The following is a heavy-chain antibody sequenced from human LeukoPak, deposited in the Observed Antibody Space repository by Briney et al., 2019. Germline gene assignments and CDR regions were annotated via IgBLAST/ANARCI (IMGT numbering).Heavy chain of an antibody. V-gene: IGHV3-23*01. Sequence: GGSLRLSCAASGFTFSSYAMSWVRQAPGKGLEWVSAISGSGGSTYYADSVKGRFTISRDNSKNTLYLQMNSLRAEDTAVYYCAKDVANRYSSSWYEMYFDYWGQGTLVTVSS. CDR2: ISGSGGST. J-gene: IGHJ4*02. D-gene: IGHD6-13*01. CDR3: AKDVANRYSSSWYEMYFDY. CDR1: GFTFSSYA.